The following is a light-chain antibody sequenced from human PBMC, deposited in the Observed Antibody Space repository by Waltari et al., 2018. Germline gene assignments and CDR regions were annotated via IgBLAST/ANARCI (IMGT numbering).Light chain of an antibody. V-gene: IGKV1-5*03. Sequence: DIQMTQSPSTLSASVGDRVTITCRASQSISSWLAWYQQKPGKVPKLLIYKASSLESGVPLRFSGSGSGTEFTLTISSLQPDDFATYYCQKYDTYPYTFGQGTKLEI. CDR2: KAS. CDR1: QSISSW. CDR3: QKYDTYPYT. J-gene: IGKJ2*01.